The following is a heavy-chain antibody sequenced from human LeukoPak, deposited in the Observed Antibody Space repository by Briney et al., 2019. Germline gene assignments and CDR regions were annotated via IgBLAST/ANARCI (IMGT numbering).Heavy chain of an antibody. CDR3: ATSRTFDY. CDR2: ISYDGSNK. Sequence: GGSLRLSCAASGFTFSSYAMHWVRQAPGKGLEWVAVISYDGSNKYYADSVKGRFTISRDNSKNTLYLQMNSLRAEDTAVYYCATSRTFDYWGQGTLVTVSS. D-gene: IGHD1-7*01. CDR1: GFTFSSYA. J-gene: IGHJ4*02. V-gene: IGHV3-30-3*01.